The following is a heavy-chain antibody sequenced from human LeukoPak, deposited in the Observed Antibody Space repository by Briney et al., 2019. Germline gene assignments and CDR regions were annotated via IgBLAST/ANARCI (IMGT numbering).Heavy chain of an antibody. J-gene: IGHJ4*02. CDR1: GYTFTSYD. V-gene: IGHV1-2*02. D-gene: IGHD2-21*02. CDR2: INPNSGGT. CDR3: ASSTATSTRIDY. Sequence: ASVKVSCKASGYTFTSYDINWVRQATGQGLEWMGWINPNSGGTNYAQKFQGRVTMTRDTSISTAYMGLSRLRSDDTAAYYCASSTATSTRIDYWGQGTLVTVSS.